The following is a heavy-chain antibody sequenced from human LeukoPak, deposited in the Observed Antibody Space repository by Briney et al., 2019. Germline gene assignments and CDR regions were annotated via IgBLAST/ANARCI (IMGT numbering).Heavy chain of an antibody. CDR3: ARYDDSIGDDY. CDR1: GYTFTSYA. J-gene: IGHJ4*02. CDR2: ISAYNGNT. D-gene: IGHD3-22*01. Sequence: ASVKVSCKASGYTFTSYAMNWVRQAPGQGLEWMGWISAYNGNTNYAQKLQGRVTMTTDTSTSTAYMELRSLRSDDTAVYYCARYDDSIGDDYWGQGTLVTVSS. V-gene: IGHV1-18*01.